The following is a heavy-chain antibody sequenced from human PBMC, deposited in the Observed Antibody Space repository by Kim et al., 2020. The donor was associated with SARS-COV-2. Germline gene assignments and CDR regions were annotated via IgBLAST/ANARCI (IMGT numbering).Heavy chain of an antibody. CDR1: GYTFTSYY. J-gene: IGHJ6*02. CDR2: INPSGGIT. V-gene: IGHV1-46*01. Sequence: ASVKVSCKASGYTFTSYYMHWVRQAPGQGLEWMGIINPSGGITSYAQKFQGRVTMTRDTSTSTVYMELSSLRSEDTAVYYCARERAVVVAARGPISYSYYYYGMDVWGQGTTGTVSS. CDR3: ARERAVVVAARGPISYSYYYYGMDV. D-gene: IGHD2-15*01.